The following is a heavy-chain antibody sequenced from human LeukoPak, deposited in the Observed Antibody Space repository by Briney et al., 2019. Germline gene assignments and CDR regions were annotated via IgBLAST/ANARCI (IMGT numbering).Heavy chain of an antibody. J-gene: IGHJ6*02. V-gene: IGHV1-8*01. CDR1: GYTFTSYD. D-gene: IGHD3-10*01. CDR3: ARSWSSPYYYYGMDV. CDR2: MNPNSGNT. Sequence: ASVKVSCKASGYTFTSYDINWVRQATGQGLEWMGWMNPNSGNTGYAQKFQGRVTMTRNTSISTAYMELSSLRSEDAAVYYCARSWSSPYYYYGMDVWGQGTTVTVSS.